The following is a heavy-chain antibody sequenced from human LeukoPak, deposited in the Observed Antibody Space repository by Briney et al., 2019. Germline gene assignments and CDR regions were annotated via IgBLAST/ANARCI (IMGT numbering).Heavy chain of an antibody. CDR3: AKGSSTNSYYFGS. J-gene: IGHJ4*02. CDR1: GFTFSSYG. Sequence: GRSLRLSCAASGFTFSSYGMHWVRQAPGKGLEWVAVISYDGSNKYYADSVKGRFTISRDNSKNTLYLQMDTLRAEDTAVYYCAKGSSTNSYYFGSWGPGTLVTVSS. V-gene: IGHV3-30*18. CDR2: ISYDGSNK. D-gene: IGHD1-1*01.